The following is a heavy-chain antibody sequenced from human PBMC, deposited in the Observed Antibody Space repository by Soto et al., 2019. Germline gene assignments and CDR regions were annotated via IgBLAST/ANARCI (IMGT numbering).Heavy chain of an antibody. Sequence: ASVKVSCKASGYTFTGYYMHWVRQAPGQGLEWMGWINPNSGGTNYAQKFQGWVTMTRDTSISTAYMELSRLRSDDTAVYYCARGHYDFWSGHPYDAFDIWGQGTMVTVSS. D-gene: IGHD3-3*01. CDR2: INPNSGGT. CDR1: GYTFTGYY. V-gene: IGHV1-2*04. CDR3: ARGHYDFWSGHPYDAFDI. J-gene: IGHJ3*02.